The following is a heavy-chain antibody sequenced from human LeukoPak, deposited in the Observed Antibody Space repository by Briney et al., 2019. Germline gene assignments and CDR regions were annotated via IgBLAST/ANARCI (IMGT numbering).Heavy chain of an antibody. Sequence: ASVKVSCKASGYTFTGYYMHWVRQAPGQGLEWMGWINPNSGGTNYAQKFQGRVTMTRDTSISTAYMELSRLRSDDTAVYYCARGLTYYYDSSGYLDYWGQGTVVTVSS. CDR2: INPNSGGT. CDR3: ARGLTYYYDSSGYLDY. J-gene: IGHJ4*02. D-gene: IGHD3-22*01. V-gene: IGHV1-2*02. CDR1: GYTFTGYY.